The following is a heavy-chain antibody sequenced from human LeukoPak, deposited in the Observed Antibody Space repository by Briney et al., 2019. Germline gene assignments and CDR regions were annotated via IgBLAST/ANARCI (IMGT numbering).Heavy chain of an antibody. Sequence: GRSLRLSCAASGFTFSSYGMHWVRQAPGKGLEWVAVIWYDGSNTYYADSVKGRFTISRDNSKNTLYLQMNSLRAEDTAVYYCTCLLQGDGMDVWGKGTTVTVSS. CDR2: IWYDGSNT. J-gene: IGHJ6*04. D-gene: IGHD4-11*01. CDR3: TCLLQGDGMDV. CDR1: GFTFSSYG. V-gene: IGHV3-33*01.